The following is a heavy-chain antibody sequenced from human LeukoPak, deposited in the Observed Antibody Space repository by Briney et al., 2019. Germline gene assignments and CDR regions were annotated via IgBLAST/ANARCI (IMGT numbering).Heavy chain of an antibody. J-gene: IGHJ4*02. CDR1: SGSFSSYQ. CDR2: ISHRGTT. D-gene: IGHD6-13*01. V-gene: IGHV4-34*01. CDR3: ARGAESSSWSLDY. Sequence: PSETLSLTCAVYSGSFSSYQWNWLRQPPGKGLEWIGEISHRGTTNDNPSLKSRVTMSVDTSKNQFSLKLSSVTAADTAVYYCARGAESSSWSLDYWGQGTLVTVSS.